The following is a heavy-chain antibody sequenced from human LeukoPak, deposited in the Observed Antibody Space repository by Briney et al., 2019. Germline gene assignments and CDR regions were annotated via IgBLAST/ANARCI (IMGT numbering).Heavy chain of an antibody. Sequence: GASVKVSCKASGYTFTGYYMRWVRQAPGQGLEWMGWISAYNGNTNYAQKLQGRVTMTTDTSTSTAYMELRSLRSDDTAVYYCARDQIVVVPAAIRGYYYGMDVWGQGTTVTVSS. CDR2: ISAYNGNT. D-gene: IGHD2-2*02. V-gene: IGHV1-18*04. CDR3: ARDQIVVVPAAIRGYYYGMDV. CDR1: GYTFTGYY. J-gene: IGHJ6*02.